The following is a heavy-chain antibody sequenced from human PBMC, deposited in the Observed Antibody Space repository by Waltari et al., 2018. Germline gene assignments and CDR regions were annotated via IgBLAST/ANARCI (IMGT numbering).Heavy chain of an antibody. CDR2: VYHTGGP. V-gene: IGHV4-39*01. D-gene: IGHD3-10*01. Sequence: QLQLQESGPGLVKPSETLSLSCTVSGGSLFGTDYYWGWIRQPPGKGLEWMGNVYHTGGPYDGPSLKSRVTIPVDTSKSEFSLALNSVTAADTAIYYCVGQYGDLIYWGQGILVTVSS. CDR3: VGQYGDLIY. J-gene: IGHJ4*02. CDR1: GGSLFGTDYY.